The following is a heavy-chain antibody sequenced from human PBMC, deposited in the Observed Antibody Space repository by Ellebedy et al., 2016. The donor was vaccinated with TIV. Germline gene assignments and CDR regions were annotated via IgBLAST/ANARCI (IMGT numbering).Heavy chain of an antibody. CDR2: IHPGGTT. CDR1: GGSFSDYY. D-gene: IGHD3-9*01. CDR3: ARGLDTYKTGNY. V-gene: IGHV4-34*01. J-gene: IGHJ4*02. Sequence: SETLSLXCAAYGGSFSDYYWSWIRQPPGKGLEWIGEIHPGGTTNYNPSLKSRVTISVDKSMNQFSLKLSFVTAADTAVYYCARGLDTYKTGNYWGQGTLVTVSS.